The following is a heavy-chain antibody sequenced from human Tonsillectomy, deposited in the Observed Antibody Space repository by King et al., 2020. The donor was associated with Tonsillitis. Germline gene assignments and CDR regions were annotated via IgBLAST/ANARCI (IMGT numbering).Heavy chain of an antibody. CDR3: ATGASASVVETVVY. Sequence: VQLVESGGGLVRPGGSLRLSYAASGFSVTTAYMAWVRLAPGKGPEWVSVIYALGSTYYADSVRGRFTLSRDNSKNALDLVMNSLRAEDTAVYYCATGASASVVETVVYWGQGTLVTVSS. V-gene: IGHV3-53*01. D-gene: IGHD2-21*02. CDR1: GFSVTTAY. J-gene: IGHJ4*02. CDR2: IYALGST.